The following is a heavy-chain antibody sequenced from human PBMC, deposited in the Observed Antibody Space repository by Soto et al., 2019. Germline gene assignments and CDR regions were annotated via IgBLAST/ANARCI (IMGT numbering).Heavy chain of an antibody. J-gene: IGHJ4*02. Sequence: SETLSLTCTVSGGSISSSSYYWGWIRQPPGKGLEWIGSIYYSGSTYYNPSLRGRVTISVDTSKNHFSLKLSSVTAADTAVYYCARRPSTYSSRTNYYFDYWAQGTLVTVSS. V-gene: IGHV4-39*02. D-gene: IGHD6-19*01. CDR3: ARRPSTYSSRTNYYFDY. CDR2: IYYSGST. CDR1: GGSISSSSYY.